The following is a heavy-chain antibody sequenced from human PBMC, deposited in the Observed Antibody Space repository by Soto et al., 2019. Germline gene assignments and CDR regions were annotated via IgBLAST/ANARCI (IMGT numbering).Heavy chain of an antibody. CDR2: IYYSGST. CDR1: GGSISSGDYY. V-gene: IGHV4-30-4*01. D-gene: IGHD2-15*01. CDR3: ARVGDSYCSGGSCYSDY. Sequence: QVQLQESGPGLVKPSQTLSLTCTVSGGSISSGDYYWSWIRQPPGKGLEWIGYIYYSGSTYYNPSLKSRVTISVDTSKNQFSLKLSSVTAADTAVYYCARVGDSYCSGGSCYSDYWGQGTLVTVSS. J-gene: IGHJ4*02.